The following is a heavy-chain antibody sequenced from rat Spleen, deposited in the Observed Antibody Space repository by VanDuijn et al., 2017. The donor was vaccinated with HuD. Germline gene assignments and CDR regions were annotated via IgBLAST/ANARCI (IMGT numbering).Heavy chain of an antibody. J-gene: IGHJ2*01. CDR2: ISYGDSSGHSST. D-gene: IGHD1-9*01. V-gene: IGHV5-7*01. Sequence: EVQLVESGGGLVQPGGSMNLSCAASGFTFSDYYMAWVRQAPTKGLEWVATISYGDSSGHSSTYYRDSVKGRFTISRDNAKSTLSLQMDSLRSEDTATYYCARRHYGYTDYFDYWGQGVMVTVSS. CDR3: ARRHYGYTDYFDY. CDR1: GFTFSDYY.